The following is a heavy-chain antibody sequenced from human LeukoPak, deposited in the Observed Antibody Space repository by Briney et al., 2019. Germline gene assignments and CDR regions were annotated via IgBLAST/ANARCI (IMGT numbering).Heavy chain of an antibody. D-gene: IGHD3-3*01. Sequence: GGSLRLSCVASGFAFGKYWMSWVRQAPGKGLEWVANIKLDGSEKNYVDSVKGRFTISRDNTKNSLYLQMNSLRVEDTAVFYCARDQYDTWSRRGNFDSWGQGTLVIVSS. CDR1: GFAFGKYW. J-gene: IGHJ4*02. CDR2: IKLDGSEK. CDR3: ARDQYDTWSRRGNFDS. V-gene: IGHV3-7*03.